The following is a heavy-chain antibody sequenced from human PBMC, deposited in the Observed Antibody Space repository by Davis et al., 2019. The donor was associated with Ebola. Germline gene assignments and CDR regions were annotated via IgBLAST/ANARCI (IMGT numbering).Heavy chain of an antibody. Sequence: KVSCKGSGYSFTSYWIGWVRQMPGKGLEWMGIIYPGDSDTRYSPSFQGQVTISADKSISTAYLQWSSLKASDTAMYYCARGVSTDYDFWSGYYWGWFDPWGQGTLVTVSS. D-gene: IGHD3-3*01. CDR1: GYSFTSYW. CDR3: ARGVSTDYDFWSGYYWGWFDP. J-gene: IGHJ5*02. V-gene: IGHV5-51*01. CDR2: IYPGDSDT.